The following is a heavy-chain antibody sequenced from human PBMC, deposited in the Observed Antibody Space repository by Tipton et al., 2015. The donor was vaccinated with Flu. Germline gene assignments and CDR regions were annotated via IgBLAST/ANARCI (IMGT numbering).Heavy chain of an antibody. V-gene: IGHV4-4*02. D-gene: IGHD1-26*01. CDR1: GGSISSGNW. J-gene: IGHJ4*02. CDR2: IFHSGST. Sequence: TLSLTCAVSGGSISSGNWWSWVRQPPGRGLEWIGEIFHSGSTNYNPSLKSRVTISVDTSKNQFSLKLSSVTAADTAVYYCARAGSYYCLDYWGQGTLVTVSS. CDR3: ARAGSYYCLDY.